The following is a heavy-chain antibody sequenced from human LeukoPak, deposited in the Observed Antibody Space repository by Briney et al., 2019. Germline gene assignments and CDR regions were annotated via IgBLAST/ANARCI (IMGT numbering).Heavy chain of an antibody. CDR3: ARDRDYYGSGSVYYFDY. CDR1: GYTFTSYY. J-gene: IGHJ4*02. V-gene: IGHV1-46*01. D-gene: IGHD3-10*01. Sequence: GASVKVSCKASGYTFTSYYMHWVRQAPGQGLEWMGIINPSGGSTSYAQKFQGRVTMTRDTSTSTVYMELSSLRSEDTAVYYCARDRDYYGSGSVYYFDYWGQGTLVTVSS. CDR2: INPSGGST.